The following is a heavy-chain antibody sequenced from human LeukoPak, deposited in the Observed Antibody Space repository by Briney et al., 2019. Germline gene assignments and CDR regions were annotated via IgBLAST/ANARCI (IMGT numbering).Heavy chain of an antibody. D-gene: IGHD2-15*01. Sequence: GASVKVSCKASGYTFTSYGISWVRQAPGQGLEWMGWISAYNGNTNYAQKLQGRVTMTTDTSTSTAYMELRSLRSDDTAVYYCARALGVYCSGGSCYRDYWGQGTLVTVSS. V-gene: IGHV1-18*01. CDR3: ARALGVYCSGGSCYRDY. J-gene: IGHJ4*02. CDR2: ISAYNGNT. CDR1: GYTFTSYG.